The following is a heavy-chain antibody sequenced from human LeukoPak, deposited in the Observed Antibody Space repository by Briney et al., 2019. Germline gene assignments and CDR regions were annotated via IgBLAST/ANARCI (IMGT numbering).Heavy chain of an antibody. CDR2: IWHDGSSK. D-gene: IGHD5-18*01. J-gene: IGHJ4*02. CDR3: ARDRGYTYGHPLDY. V-gene: IGHV3-33*01. Sequence: GRSLRLSCAASGFTFSTYVIHWVRQAPGKGLEWVALIWHDGSSKYYGDSVKDRFTISRDNSKNTLYLQMDSLRDEDTAVYYCARDRGYTYGHPLDYRGQGTLVTVSS. CDR1: GFTFSTYV.